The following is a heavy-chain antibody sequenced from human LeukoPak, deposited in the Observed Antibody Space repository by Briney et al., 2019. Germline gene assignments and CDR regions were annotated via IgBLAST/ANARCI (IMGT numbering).Heavy chain of an antibody. CDR3: ARWDDSAWAFGT. CDR2: FSLGGSGTT. J-gene: IGHJ5*02. CDR1: GASITTYS. V-gene: IGHV4-59*08. Sequence: PSETLSLTCIVSGASITTYSWNWLRQSPGKGLEWIGYFSLGGSGTTSYTSSLKSRVTISRDTSKNQLSPKLTSVTAADTAVYYCARWDDSAWAFGTWGPGTLVTVSS. D-gene: IGHD6-19*01.